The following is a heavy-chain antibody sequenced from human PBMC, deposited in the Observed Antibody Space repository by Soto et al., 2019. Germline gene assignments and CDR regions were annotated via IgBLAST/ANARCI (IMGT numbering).Heavy chain of an antibody. CDR1: GASINNYY. V-gene: IGHV4-59*01. J-gene: IGHJ4*02. CDR3: AKYRRTDAEGYRLDF. Sequence: SETLSLTCSVSGASINNYYWSWIRQPPGRGLEWIGYVYYTGSTSTKYNPSLQSRVAMSVDSSKNQFSLKLTSMTAADTAIYYCAKYRRTDAEGYRLDFWGPGTLVTVSS. CDR2: VYYTGSTST. D-gene: IGHD5-12*01.